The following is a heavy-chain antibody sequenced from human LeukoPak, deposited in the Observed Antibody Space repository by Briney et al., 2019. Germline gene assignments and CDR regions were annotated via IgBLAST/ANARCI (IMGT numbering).Heavy chain of an antibody. J-gene: IGHJ4*02. D-gene: IGHD4-23*01. CDR1: GGSIASSSYY. CDR2: IYYGGST. Sequence: SETLSLTCSVSGGSIASSSYYWGWIRQPPGKGLEWIGSIYYGGSTYYNPSFKSRVTISIDTSKKQFSLKLSSVTAADTAAYYCAIYGGRTGYWGPGALVTVSS. V-gene: IGHV4-39*01. CDR3: AIYGGRTGY.